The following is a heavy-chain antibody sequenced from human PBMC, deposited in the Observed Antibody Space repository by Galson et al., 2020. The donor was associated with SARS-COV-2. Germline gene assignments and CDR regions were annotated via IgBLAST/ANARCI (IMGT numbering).Heavy chain of an antibody. Sequence: GESLKISCKASGYIFSNYWIGWVRQKPGKGLEWMGTIFPDDSDIRYSPAFQGQVTISADRSVNTAYLHWSSLKASDSAIYYCARLMTSSSKFFDYWGQGTLVAVS. CDR1: GYIFSNYW. D-gene: IGHD6-6*01. CDR3: ARLMTSSSKFFDY. V-gene: IGHV5-51*01. CDR2: IFPDDSDI. J-gene: IGHJ4*02.